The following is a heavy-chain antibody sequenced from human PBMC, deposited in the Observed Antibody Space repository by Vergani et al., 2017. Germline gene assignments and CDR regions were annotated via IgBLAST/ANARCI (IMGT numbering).Heavy chain of an antibody. CDR3: AGGWRPGAWTVVDYMDV. CDR2: IYTSGST. J-gene: IGHJ6*03. Sequence: QVQLQESGPGLVKPSETLSLTCTVSGGSISSYYWSWIRQPAGKGLEWIGRIYTSGSTNYNPSLKSRVTMSVDTSKNQFSLKLSSVTAADPAVYYCAGGWRPGAWTVVDYMDVWGKGTTVTVSS. CDR1: GGSISSYY. D-gene: IGHD2-15*01. V-gene: IGHV4-4*07.